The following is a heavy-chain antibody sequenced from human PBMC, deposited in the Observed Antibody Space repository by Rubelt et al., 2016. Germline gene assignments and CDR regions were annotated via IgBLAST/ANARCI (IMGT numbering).Heavy chain of an antibody. Sequence: RSIGYADSVKGRFTISRDNAKNSLYLQMNSLRAEDTAVYYCARDPPRVAGTGYWGQGTLVTVSP. D-gene: IGHD6-19*01. CDR2: RSI. V-gene: IGHV3-48*04. J-gene: IGHJ4*02. CDR3: ARDPPRVAGTGY.